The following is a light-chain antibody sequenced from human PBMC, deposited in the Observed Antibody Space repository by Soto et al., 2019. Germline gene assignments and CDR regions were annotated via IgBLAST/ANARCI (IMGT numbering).Light chain of an antibody. Sequence: QSVLTQPASVSGSPGQSITISCTGTSNDVGHYNYVSWYQQHPAKAPKLIIFEVTNRPSGVSHRFSGSKSDNTASLTVSGLQPEDEADYYCASYTSASTLWVFGGGTKLTVL. V-gene: IGLV2-14*01. CDR1: SNDVGHYNY. CDR2: EVT. J-gene: IGLJ3*02. CDR3: ASYTSASTLWV.